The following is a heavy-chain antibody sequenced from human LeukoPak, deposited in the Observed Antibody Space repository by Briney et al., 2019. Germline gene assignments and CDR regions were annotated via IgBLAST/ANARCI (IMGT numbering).Heavy chain of an antibody. V-gene: IGHV3-7*01. D-gene: IGHD1-26*01. CDR1: GFTFSSYS. CDR3: ARGGLYHYSGTSGDY. CDR2: INQGGSET. J-gene: IGHJ4*02. Sequence: GGSLRLSCAASGFTFSSYSMHWVRQAPGKGLEWVANINQGGSETYYVDSVKGRFTTSRDNAKNSLYLQMNSLRAEDTAVYYCARGGLYHYSGTSGDYWGQGTLVTVSS.